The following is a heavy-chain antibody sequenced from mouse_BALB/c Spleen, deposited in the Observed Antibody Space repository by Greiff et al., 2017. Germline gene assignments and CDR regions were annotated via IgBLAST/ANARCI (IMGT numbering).Heavy chain of an antibody. J-gene: IGHJ2*01. V-gene: IGHV3-2*02. Sequence: EVQLQQSGPGLVKPSQSLSLTCTVTGYSITSDYAWNWIRQFPGNKLEWMGYISYSGSTSYNPSLKSRISITRDTSKNQFFLQLNSVTTEDTATYYCARWRYDRVNFDYWGQGTTLTVSS. CDR1: GYSITSDYA. D-gene: IGHD2-14*01. CDR3: ARWRYDRVNFDY. CDR2: ISYSGST.